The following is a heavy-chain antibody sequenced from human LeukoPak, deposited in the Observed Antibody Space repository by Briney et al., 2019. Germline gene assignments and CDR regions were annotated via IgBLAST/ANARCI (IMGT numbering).Heavy chain of an antibody. CDR3: ARALGSGSYWSDY. V-gene: IGHV1-69*13. Sequence: GASVKVSCKASGGTFSSYAISWVRQAPGQGLEWMGGITPIFGTANYAQKFQGRVTITADESTGTAYMELSSLRSEDTAVYYCARALGSGSYWSDYWGQGTLVTVSS. J-gene: IGHJ4*02. CDR1: GGTFSSYA. D-gene: IGHD3-10*01. CDR2: ITPIFGTA.